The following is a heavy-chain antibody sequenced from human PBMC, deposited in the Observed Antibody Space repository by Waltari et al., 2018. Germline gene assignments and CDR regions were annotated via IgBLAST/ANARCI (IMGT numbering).Heavy chain of an antibody. J-gene: IGHJ4*02. CDR3: ARASISRDTGNTFDS. V-gene: IGHV3-74*01. D-gene: IGHD5-18*01. CDR2: ISGDGAGT. Sequence: EVHLVESGGGLVRPGGSLSLSCAASGFTFSSFWMHWVRQAPGKGPQWVSRISGDGAGTHYAVSVRGRFTISRDNANNMVYLQMNSLSDDDTATYFCARASISRDTGNTFDSWGQGNLVTVSS. CDR1: GFTFSSFW.